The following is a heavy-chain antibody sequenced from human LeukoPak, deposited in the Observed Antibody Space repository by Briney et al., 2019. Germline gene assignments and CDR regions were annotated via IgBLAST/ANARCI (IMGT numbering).Heavy chain of an antibody. V-gene: IGHV4-34*01. CDR1: GGPFSGYY. CDR2: INHSGST. D-gene: IGHD4-17*01. Sequence: SSETLSLTCAVYGGPFSGYYWSWIRQPPGKGLEWIGEINHSGSTNYNPSLKSRVTISVDTSKNQFSLDLRSVTAADTAVYYCARHGDYYGDYVYFDYWGQGTLVTVSS. J-gene: IGHJ4*02. CDR3: ARHGDYYGDYVYFDY.